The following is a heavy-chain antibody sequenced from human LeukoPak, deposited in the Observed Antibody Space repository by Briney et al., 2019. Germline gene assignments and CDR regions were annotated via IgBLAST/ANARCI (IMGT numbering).Heavy chain of an antibody. D-gene: IGHD6-19*01. CDR1: GGTFSSYA. V-gene: IGHV1-69*13. CDR2: IIPIFGTA. CDR3: ARSDSSGWYVAGY. J-gene: IGHJ4*02. Sequence: ASVKVSCKASGGTFSSYAISWVRQAPGQGLEWMGGIIPIFGTANYAQKFQGRVTITADESTSTAYMELSSLRPEDTAVYYCARSDSSGWYVAGYWGQGTLVTVSS.